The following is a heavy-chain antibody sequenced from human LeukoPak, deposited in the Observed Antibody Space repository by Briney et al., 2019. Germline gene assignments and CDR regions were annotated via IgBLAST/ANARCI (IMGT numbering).Heavy chain of an antibody. CDR1: GGTFSSYA. V-gene: IGHV1-69*05. J-gene: IGHJ5*02. CDR3: ARGIAAVGNWFDP. CDR2: IIPIFGTA. D-gene: IGHD6-13*01. Sequence: ASVKVSCKASGGTFSSYAISWVRQAPGQGLEWMGGIIPIFGTANSAQKFQGRVTITTDESTSTAYMELSSLRSEDTAVYYCARGIAAVGNWFDPWGQGTLVTVSS.